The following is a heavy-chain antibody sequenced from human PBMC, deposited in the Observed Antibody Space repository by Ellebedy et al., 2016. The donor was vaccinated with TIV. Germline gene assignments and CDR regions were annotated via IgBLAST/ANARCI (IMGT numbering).Heavy chain of an antibody. CDR1: GGSISGSRYY. V-gene: IGHV4-39*01. CDR3: ARHDTRYGWYVVSLDV. D-gene: IGHD6-19*01. Sequence: SETLSLTXNVSGGSISGSRYYWGWIRQPPGKGLEWIGSIYYSGGTYYNPSLKSRVIISVDTSENQFSLKLSSVTAADTAVYYCARHDTRYGWYVVSLDVWGQGTTVTVSS. J-gene: IGHJ6*02. CDR2: IYYSGGT.